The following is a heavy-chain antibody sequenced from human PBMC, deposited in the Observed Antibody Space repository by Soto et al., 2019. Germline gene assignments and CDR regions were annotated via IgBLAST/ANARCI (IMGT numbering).Heavy chain of an antibody. CDR1: GFTFSSYA. J-gene: IGHJ3*02. D-gene: IGHD3-22*01. CDR2: ISGSGGST. V-gene: IGHV3-23*01. CDR3: ARLMNYYDSSGPKTGHAFDI. Sequence: PGGSLRLSCAASGFTFSSYAMSWVRQAPGKGLEWVSAISGSGGSTYYADSVKGRFTISRDNSKNTLYLQMNSLRAEDTAVYYCARLMNYYDSSGPKTGHAFDIWGQGTMVTVSS.